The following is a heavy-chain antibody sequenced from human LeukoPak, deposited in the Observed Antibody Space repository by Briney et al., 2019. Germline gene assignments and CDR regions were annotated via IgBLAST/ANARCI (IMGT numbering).Heavy chain of an antibody. Sequence: ASVKVSCKASGYTFTSYGISWVRQAPGQGLEWMGWIHPNSGGTTYAQKFQGRVTMTRDTSINTAYMEVTRLTSDDTAVYFCARDRTALVVRPATYNYFDPWGQGTLVIVSS. V-gene: IGHV1-2*02. D-gene: IGHD2-2*01. J-gene: IGHJ5*02. CDR3: ARDRTALVVRPATYNYFDP. CDR2: IHPNSGGT. CDR1: GYTFTSYG.